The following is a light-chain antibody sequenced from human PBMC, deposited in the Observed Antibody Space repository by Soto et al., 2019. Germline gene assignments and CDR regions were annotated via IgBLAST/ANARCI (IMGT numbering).Light chain of an antibody. CDR1: SSDVGGYNY. Sequence: QSALTQPASVSGSPGQAITISCTGTSSDVGGYNYVSWYQQHPGKDPKLMIYDVSNRPSGVSNRFSGSKSGNTASLTISGLQAEDEADYYCNSYTSSSTLVVFGGGTQLTV. CDR2: DVS. V-gene: IGLV2-14*01. J-gene: IGLJ2*01. CDR3: NSYTSSSTLVV.